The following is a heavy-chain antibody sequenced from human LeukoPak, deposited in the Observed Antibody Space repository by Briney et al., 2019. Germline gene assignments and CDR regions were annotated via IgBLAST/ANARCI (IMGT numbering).Heavy chain of an antibody. CDR3: ARGAGYFDY. CDR2: INSDGSST. Sequence: GGSLRLSCAASGFTFSTHWMHWVRQAPGKGLVWVSRINSDGSSTNYADSVKGRFTISRDNAKNSLYLQMNSLRAEDTAVYYCARGAGYFDYWGQGTLVTVSS. V-gene: IGHV3-74*01. J-gene: IGHJ4*02. CDR1: GFTFSTHW.